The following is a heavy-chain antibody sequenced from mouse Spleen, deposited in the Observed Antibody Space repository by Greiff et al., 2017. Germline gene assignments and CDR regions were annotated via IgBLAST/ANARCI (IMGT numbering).Heavy chain of an antibody. CDR1: GFSFNTYA. V-gene: IGHV10-1*01. Sequence: DVKLVESGGGLVQPKGSLKLSCAASGFSFNTYAMNWVRQAPGKGLEWVARIRSKSNNYATYYADSVKDRFTISGDDSESMLYLQMNNLKTEDTAMYYCVRHDDYDEIWFAYWGQGTLVTVSA. J-gene: IGHJ3*01. CDR2: IRSKSNNYAT. D-gene: IGHD2-4*01. CDR3: VRHDDYDEIWFAY.